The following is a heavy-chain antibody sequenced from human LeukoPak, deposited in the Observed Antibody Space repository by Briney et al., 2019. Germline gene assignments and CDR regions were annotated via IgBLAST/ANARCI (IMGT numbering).Heavy chain of an antibody. CDR2: ISGSDGST. CDR3: AKGRGYCTGGSCYSDY. Sequence: GGSLRLSCTASGFTFSNYAMSWVRQAPGKGLEWVSTISGSDGSTYYADSVKGRFTISRDNSKNTLYLQMNSLRVEDTAIYYCAKGRGYCTGGSCYSDYWGQGTLVIVSS. D-gene: IGHD2-15*01. CDR1: GFTFSNYA. V-gene: IGHV3-23*01. J-gene: IGHJ4*02.